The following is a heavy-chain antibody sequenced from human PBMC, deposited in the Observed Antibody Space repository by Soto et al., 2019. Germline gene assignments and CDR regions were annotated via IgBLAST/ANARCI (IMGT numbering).Heavy chain of an antibody. J-gene: IGHJ6*02. Sequence: ASVKVSCKASGYTFTTYSMHWVRQAPGQRLEWMGWIHAGNGNTEHSQKFQGRVTITRDTSASTTYLELGSLRSEDTAVYYCARAACSSTSCYNYYAYGMDVWGQGTAVTVSS. CDR1: GYTFTTYS. CDR2: IHAGNGNT. V-gene: IGHV1-3*01. D-gene: IGHD2-2*01. CDR3: ARAACSSTSCYNYYAYGMDV.